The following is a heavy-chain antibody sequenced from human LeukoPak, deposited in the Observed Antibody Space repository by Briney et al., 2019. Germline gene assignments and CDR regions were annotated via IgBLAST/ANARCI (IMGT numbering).Heavy chain of an antibody. CDR3: AKGVDYCSGGSCPADY. CDR1: GFTFSNYG. J-gene: IGHJ4*02. CDR2: ISYDGNNK. V-gene: IGHV3-30*18. D-gene: IGHD2-15*01. Sequence: PGGSLRLSCAASGFTFSNYGIHWVRQAPGKGLEWVAVISYDGNNKYYADSVKGRFTIPRDNSKNTLFLQMNSLRAEDTAVYYCAKGVDYCSGGSCPADYWGPGTLVTVSS.